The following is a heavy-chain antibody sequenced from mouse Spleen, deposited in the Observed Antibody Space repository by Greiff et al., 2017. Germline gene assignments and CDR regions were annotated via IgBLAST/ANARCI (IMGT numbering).Heavy chain of an antibody. V-gene: IGHV3-6*01. CDR2: ISYDGSN. Sequence: EVQLQQSGPGLVKPSQSLSLTCSVTGYSITSGYYWNWIRQFPGNKLEWMGYISYDGSNNYNPSLKNRISITRDTSKNQFFLKLNSVTTEDTATYYCARPDPLRAMDYWGQGTSVTVSS. J-gene: IGHJ4*01. CDR3: ARPDPLRAMDY. CDR1: GYSITSGYY.